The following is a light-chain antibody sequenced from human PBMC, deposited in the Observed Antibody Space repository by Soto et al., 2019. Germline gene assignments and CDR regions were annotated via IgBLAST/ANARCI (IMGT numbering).Light chain of an antibody. CDR2: EGI. Sequence: QSALTQPASVSGSPGQSITISCTGTSSDVGNYNPVSWYQLYPGKAPTLMIYEGIKRPSGVSNRFSGSQSGNTASLTLSGLQTEDEADYYCCSYAGSMSWVFGGGTKLTVL. CDR1: SSDVGNYNP. CDR3: CSYAGSMSWV. J-gene: IGLJ3*02. V-gene: IGLV2-23*01.